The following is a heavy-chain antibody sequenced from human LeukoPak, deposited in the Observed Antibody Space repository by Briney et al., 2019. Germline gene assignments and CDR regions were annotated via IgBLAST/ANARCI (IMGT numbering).Heavy chain of an antibody. CDR2: ISDNSRTI. Sequence: GGSLRLSCAASGFTFSTYSMNWVRQAPGKGLEWVSYISDNSRTIYYATSVKGRFTISRDNAKNSLYLQMNSLRAEDTAIYYCARYFRGAEGFYYGMDVWGQGTTVIVSS. CDR1: GFTFSTYS. D-gene: IGHD1-14*01. V-gene: IGHV3-48*04. J-gene: IGHJ6*02. CDR3: ARYFRGAEGFYYGMDV.